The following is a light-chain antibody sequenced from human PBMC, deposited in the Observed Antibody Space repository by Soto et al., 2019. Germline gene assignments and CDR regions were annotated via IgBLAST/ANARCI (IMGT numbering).Light chain of an antibody. CDR2: DVG. Sequence: QSVLTQPRSVSGSPGQSVTISCTGTSSDVGGYNYVSWYQQHPGKAPKLMIYDVGKRPSGVPDRFSGSKSDNTASLTISGLQAEDEADYYCSSYAGSHGMRVFGTGTKVTVL. CDR3: SSYAGSHGMRV. J-gene: IGLJ1*01. V-gene: IGLV2-11*01. CDR1: SSDVGGYNY.